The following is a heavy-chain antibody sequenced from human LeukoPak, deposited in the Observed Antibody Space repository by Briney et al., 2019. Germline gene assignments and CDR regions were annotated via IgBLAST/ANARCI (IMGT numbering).Heavy chain of an antibody. CDR3: AKGRAQTYYDSSGYPDY. CDR1: GFTFSNYA. J-gene: IGHJ4*02. V-gene: IGHV3-23*01. CDR2: ISGSGGST. Sequence: GRSLRLSCAASGFTFSNYAMHWVRQAPGKGLEWVSAISGSGGSTYYADSVKGRFTISRDNSKNTLYLQMNSLRAEDTAVYYCAKGRAQTYYDSSGYPDYWGQGTLVTVSP. D-gene: IGHD3-22*01.